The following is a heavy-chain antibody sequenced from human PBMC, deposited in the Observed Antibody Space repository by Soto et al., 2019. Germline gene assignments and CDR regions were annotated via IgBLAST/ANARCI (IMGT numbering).Heavy chain of an antibody. Sequence: GGSLRLSCAASGFTFSSYAMSWVRQAPGKGLEWVSAISGSGGSTYYADSVKGRFTISRDNSKNTLYLQMNSLRAEDTAVYYCANGLPGGYSYGRPIDYWGQGTLVTVSS. J-gene: IGHJ4*02. CDR2: ISGSGGST. D-gene: IGHD5-18*01. CDR3: ANGLPGGYSYGRPIDY. CDR1: GFTFSSYA. V-gene: IGHV3-23*01.